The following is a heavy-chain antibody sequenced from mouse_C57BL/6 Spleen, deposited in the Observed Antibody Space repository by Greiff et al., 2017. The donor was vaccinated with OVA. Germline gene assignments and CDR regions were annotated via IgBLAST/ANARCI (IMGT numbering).Heavy chain of an antibody. V-gene: IGHV1-82*01. Sequence: QLQQSGPELVKPGASVKISCKASGYAFSSSWMNWVKQRPGKGLEWIGRIYPGDGDTNYNGKFKGKATLTADKSSSTAYMQLSSLTSEDSAVYFCAREYYGSSGYFDVWGTGTTVTVSS. CDR3: AREYYGSSGYFDV. CDR1: GYAFSSSW. J-gene: IGHJ1*03. D-gene: IGHD1-1*01. CDR2: IYPGDGDT.